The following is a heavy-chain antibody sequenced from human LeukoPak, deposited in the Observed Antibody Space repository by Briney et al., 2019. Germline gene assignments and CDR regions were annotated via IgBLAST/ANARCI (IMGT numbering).Heavy chain of an antibody. V-gene: IGHV4-30-4*01. Sequence: PSETLSLTCTVSGGSISSGDYYWSWIRQPPGKGLEWIGYIYYSGSTYYNPSLKSRVTISVDKSKNQFFLNLSSVTAADTAVYYCAGLVGRYSSGLYYYYFDYWGQGTLVTVSS. J-gene: IGHJ4*02. CDR1: GGSISSGDYY. D-gene: IGHD3-22*01. CDR3: AGLVGRYSSGLYYYYFDY. CDR2: IYYSGST.